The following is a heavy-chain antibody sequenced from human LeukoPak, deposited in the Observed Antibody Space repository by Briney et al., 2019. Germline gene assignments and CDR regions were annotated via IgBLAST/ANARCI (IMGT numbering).Heavy chain of an antibody. CDR3: ARTRYRGSHNSAFDL. D-gene: IGHD1-26*01. CDR1: RGSISGHY. V-gene: IGHV4-59*08. CDR2: IYYSGNT. Sequence: PSETLSLTCTVSRGSISGHYWSWIRQSPGKGLEWIGNIYYSGNTNYNPSLKSRVTISIDTSRIHFSLHLSSVTAADTAAYYCARTRYRGSHNSAFDLWGQGTVVTVSS. J-gene: IGHJ3*01.